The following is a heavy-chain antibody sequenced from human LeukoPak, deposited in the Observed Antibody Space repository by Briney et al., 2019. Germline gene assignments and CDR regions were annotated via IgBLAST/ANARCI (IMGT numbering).Heavy chain of an antibody. D-gene: IGHD6-13*01. Sequence: ASVKVSCKASGYTFTGYYMHWVRQAPGQGLEWMGWINPNSGGTNYAQKFQGRVTMTRDTSISTAYMELSRLRSDDTAVYYCARLAAAGTSNFDYWGQGTLVTVSP. V-gene: IGHV1-2*02. CDR2: INPNSGGT. CDR3: ARLAAAGTSNFDY. CDR1: GYTFTGYY. J-gene: IGHJ4*02.